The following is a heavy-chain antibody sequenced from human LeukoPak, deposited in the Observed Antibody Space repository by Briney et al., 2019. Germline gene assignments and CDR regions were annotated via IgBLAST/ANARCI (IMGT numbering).Heavy chain of an antibody. CDR3: ASLVVIESANSYGMDV. CDR2: IYYSGST. V-gene: IGHV4-39*07. CDR1: GGSISSSSYY. J-gene: IGHJ6*02. D-gene: IGHD3-22*01. Sequence: SETLSLTCTVSGGSISSSSYYWGWIRQPPGKGLEWIGSIYYSGSTYYNPSLKSRVTISVDTSKNQFSLKLSSVTAADTAVYYCASLVVIESANSYGMDVWGHGTTVTVSS.